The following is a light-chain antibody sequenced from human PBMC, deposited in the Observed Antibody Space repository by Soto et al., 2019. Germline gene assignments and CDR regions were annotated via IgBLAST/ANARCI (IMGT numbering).Light chain of an antibody. J-gene: IGKJ1*01. V-gene: IGKV3-15*01. CDR2: GAS. CDR1: QSVSSSY. CDR3: QQYNNWPPWT. Sequence: EIVMTQSPSTLSGSLGERATLSCRASQSVSSSYLAWYQQKPAQAPRLLLYGASTRATGIPARLSGSGSGTEFTLPISSLQSRDYAVSYCQQYNNWPPWTFGQGTKVDIK.